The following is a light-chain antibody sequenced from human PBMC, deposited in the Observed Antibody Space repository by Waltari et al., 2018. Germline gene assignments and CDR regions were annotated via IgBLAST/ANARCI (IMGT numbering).Light chain of an antibody. J-gene: IGKJ4*01. V-gene: IGKV3-15*01. CDR3: QQYYVWPPIT. CDR2: GAS. Sequence: VLLTHSTDYLSVSPGDTVILSCRARQSVRTNLVWYQQKAGQAPRTLIYGASTRASGVPSRFSGSESETDFTLIISGLQSEDAAVYFCQQYYVWPPITFGGGTKLGI. CDR1: QSVRTN.